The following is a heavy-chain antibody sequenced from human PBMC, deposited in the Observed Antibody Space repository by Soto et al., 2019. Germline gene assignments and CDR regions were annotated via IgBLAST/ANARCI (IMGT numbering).Heavy chain of an antibody. Sequence: QVQLVQSGAEVKKPGSSVKVSCKASGGTFSSYAISWVRQAPGQGLEWMGGIIPIFGTANYAQKFQGRVTITADDSTSTAYMELSSLRSEDTAVYYCASQPRNIVVVPAAPDVWGQGTTVTVSS. D-gene: IGHD2-2*01. V-gene: IGHV1-69*01. CDR1: GGTFSSYA. J-gene: IGHJ6*02. CDR2: IIPIFGTA. CDR3: ASQPRNIVVVPAAPDV.